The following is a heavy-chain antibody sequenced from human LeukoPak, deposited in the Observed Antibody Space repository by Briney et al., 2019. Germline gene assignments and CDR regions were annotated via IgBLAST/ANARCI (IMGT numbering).Heavy chain of an antibody. J-gene: IGHJ4*02. D-gene: IGHD1-26*01. CDR2: IYYSGST. CDR3: SASGSYYRPFDY. V-gene: IGHV4-39*01. CDR1: GGSISSTDYY. Sequence: SETLSLTCTVSGGSISSTDYYWGWIRQPPGKGLEWIGSIYYSGSTYYNPSPQTRVTISVDTSNNQFSLKLNSVTAADTAFYYCSASGSYYRPFDYWGQGTLVTVSS.